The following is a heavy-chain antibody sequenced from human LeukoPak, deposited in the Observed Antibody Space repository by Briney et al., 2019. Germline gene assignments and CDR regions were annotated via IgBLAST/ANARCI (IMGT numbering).Heavy chain of an antibody. J-gene: IGHJ4*02. CDR2: IKSKTDGGTT. CDR3: TTGLTTVTSY. D-gene: IGHD4-17*01. Sequence: GGSLRLSCAASRFTFSNAWMSWVRQAPGKGLEWVGRIKSKTDGGTTDYAAPVRGRFTISRDDSKKRLYPQMNSLTTEDTAVYYCTTGLTTVTSYWGQGTLVTVSS. V-gene: IGHV3-15*01. CDR1: RFTFSNAW.